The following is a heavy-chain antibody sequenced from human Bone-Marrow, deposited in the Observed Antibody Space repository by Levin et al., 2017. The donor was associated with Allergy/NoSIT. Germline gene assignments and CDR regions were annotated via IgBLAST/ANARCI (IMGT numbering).Heavy chain of an antibody. CDR1: GFTFSNSW. CDR3: TVRSGSYFSR. Sequence: GGSLRLFCAASGFTFSNSWMSWVRQAPGKGLEWVGRIKSKTDGGTTDYAAPVKGRFTISRDDSKNTLYLQMNSLKTEDTGIYYCTVRSGSYFSRWGQGTLVTVSS. J-gene: IGHJ4*02. V-gene: IGHV3-15*01. CDR2: IKSKTDGGTT. D-gene: IGHD1-26*01.